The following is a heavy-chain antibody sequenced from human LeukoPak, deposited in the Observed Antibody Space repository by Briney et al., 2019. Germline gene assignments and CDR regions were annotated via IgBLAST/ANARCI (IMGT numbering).Heavy chain of an antibody. J-gene: IGHJ4*02. Sequence: GGPLTLSCAASGFTFSGYEMNWVRQAPGEGLEWVSHISTSGVSIHYSDSVKGRFTISRDNAKNSLYLQMNSLRVEDTAVYYCARDGVPGHTVFDYWGQGTLVTVSS. V-gene: IGHV3-48*03. D-gene: IGHD1-1*01. CDR2: ISTSGVSI. CDR1: GFTFSGYE. CDR3: ARDGVPGHTVFDY.